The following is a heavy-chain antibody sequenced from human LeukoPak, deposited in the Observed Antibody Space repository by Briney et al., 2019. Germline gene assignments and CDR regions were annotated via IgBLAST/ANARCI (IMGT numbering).Heavy chain of an antibody. V-gene: IGHV3-30*02. CDR2: IRYDGINK. Sequence: GGSLRLSCAASGFTFSSYGMHWVCQAPGKGLEWVAFIRYDGINKYYADSVKGRFTISRDNSKNTLYLQMNSLRAEDTAVYYCAKYQSDAFDIWGQGTMVTVSS. CDR3: AKYQSDAFDI. CDR1: GFTFSSYG. D-gene: IGHD2-2*01. J-gene: IGHJ3*02.